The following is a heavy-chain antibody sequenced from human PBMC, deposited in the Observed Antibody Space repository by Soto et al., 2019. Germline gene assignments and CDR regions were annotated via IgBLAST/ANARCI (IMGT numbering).Heavy chain of an antibody. CDR2: IHYIGST. CDR3: ARLDGAFLRRAPLGR. V-gene: IGHV4-39*01. CDR1: GGSISSSSHY. Sequence: QLQLQESGPGLVKPSETLSLTCTVSGGSISSSSHYWGWIRQPPGKGLEWIGSIHYIGSTYYNPSLKSRVTTSVDTSKNQFSLKLSSVTAADTAVYFCARLDGAFLRRAPLGRWGQGTLVTVSS. J-gene: IGHJ4*02. D-gene: IGHD3-10*01.